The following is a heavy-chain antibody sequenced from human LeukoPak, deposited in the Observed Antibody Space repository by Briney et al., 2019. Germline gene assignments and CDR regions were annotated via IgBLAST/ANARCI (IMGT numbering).Heavy chain of an antibody. D-gene: IGHD2-2*01. CDR3: ARDEDIVVVPAAVDY. CDR1: GFTFSSYS. CDR2: ISSSSSYI. V-gene: IGHV3-21*01. Sequence: KPGGSLRLSCAASGFTFSSYSMNWVRQAPGKGLEWVSSISSSSSYIYYADSVKGRFTISRDNAKNSLYLQMNSLRAEDTAVYYCARDEDIVVVPAAVDYWGQGTLVTVSS. J-gene: IGHJ4*02.